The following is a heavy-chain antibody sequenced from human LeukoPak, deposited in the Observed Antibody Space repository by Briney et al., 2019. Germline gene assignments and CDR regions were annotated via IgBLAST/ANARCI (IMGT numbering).Heavy chain of an antibody. CDR1: GASISSGNYY. V-gene: IGHV4-61*02. J-gene: IGHJ4*02. CDR3: ARGVGTTNFDY. Sequence: SETLSLTCTVSGASISSGNYYWSWIRQSAGKGLEWIGRIYASGTNNDNSPLKSRVTISLDMSRNQVSLDLTSVIAADTAVYFCARGVGTTNFDYWGQGILVTVSS. D-gene: IGHD1-26*01. CDR2: IYASGTN.